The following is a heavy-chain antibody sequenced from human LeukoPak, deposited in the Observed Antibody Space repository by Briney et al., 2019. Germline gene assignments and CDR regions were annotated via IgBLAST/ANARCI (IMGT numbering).Heavy chain of an antibody. CDR3: WDTNWNGDWDY. CDR2: IKSKAHGGTT. J-gene: IGHJ4*02. Sequence: GGSLRLSCAASGFTSSNAWMHWVRQAPGKGLEWVGRIKSKAHGGTTDYAAPVKGRFTISRDDSKNTLYLQMNSLKTEDTAVYYCWDTNWNGDWDYWGQGTLVTVSS. D-gene: IGHD1-1*01. CDR1: GFTSSNAW. V-gene: IGHV3-15*01.